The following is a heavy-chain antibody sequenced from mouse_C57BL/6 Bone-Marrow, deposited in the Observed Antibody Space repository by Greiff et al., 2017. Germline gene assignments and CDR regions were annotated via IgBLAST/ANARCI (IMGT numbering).Heavy chain of an antibody. Sequence: EVQLQQSGPELVKPGASVKISCKASGYSFTGYYMNWVKQSPEKSLEWIGEINPSTGGTTYNQKFKAKATLTVDKSSSTAYMQLKSLTSEDSAVYYCARSAGTLFDYWGQGTTLTVSS. V-gene: IGHV1-42*01. CDR3: ARSAGTLFDY. CDR2: INPSTGGT. J-gene: IGHJ2*01. CDR1: GYSFTGYY. D-gene: IGHD1-1*01.